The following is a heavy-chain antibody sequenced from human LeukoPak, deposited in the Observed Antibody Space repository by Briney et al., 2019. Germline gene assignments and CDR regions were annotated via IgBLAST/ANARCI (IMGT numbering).Heavy chain of an antibody. V-gene: IGHV1-69*13. CDR2: IIPIFGTA. D-gene: IGHD3-9*01. Sequence: SVKVSCKASGGTFSSYAISWVRQAPGQGLEWMGGIIPIFGTANYAQKFQGRVTITADESTSTAYMELSSLRSEDTAVYYCATSRPEYHYDILTGYHYRNWFDPWGQGTLVTVSS. J-gene: IGHJ5*02. CDR1: GGTFSSYA. CDR3: ATSRPEYHYDILTGYHYRNWFDP.